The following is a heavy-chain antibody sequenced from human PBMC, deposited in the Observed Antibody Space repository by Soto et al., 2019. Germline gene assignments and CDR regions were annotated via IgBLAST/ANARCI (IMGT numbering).Heavy chain of an antibody. J-gene: IGHJ6*02. CDR2: IIPIFGTA. V-gene: IGHV1-69*12. D-gene: IGHD3-9*01. Sequence: QVQLVQSGAEVKKPGSSVKVSCKASGGTFSRYAISWVRQAPGQGLEWMGGIIPIFGTANYAQKFQGRVTIAADESTSTADMERSSLRSEDTAVYYCARQGASLRDYYYGMDVWGQGTTVTVSS. CDR3: ARQGASLRDYYYGMDV. CDR1: GGTFSRYA.